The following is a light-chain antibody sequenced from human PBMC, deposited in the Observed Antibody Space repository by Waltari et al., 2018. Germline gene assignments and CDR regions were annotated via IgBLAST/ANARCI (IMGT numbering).Light chain of an antibody. CDR1: SLRSYY. V-gene: IGLV3-19*01. CDR3: STLDSSGNHDY. CDR2: GKN. Sequence: SSALTQDPAVSVALGQTVRISCQGDSLRSYYASWYQQKPGQAPELVIYGKNNRPSGSPDRFAGSSSGNTASVTITGAQAEEEADYYCSTLDSSGNHDYFGTGTKVTVL. J-gene: IGLJ1*01.